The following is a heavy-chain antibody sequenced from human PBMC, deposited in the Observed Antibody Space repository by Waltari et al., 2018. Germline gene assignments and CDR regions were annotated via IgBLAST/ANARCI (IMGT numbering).Heavy chain of an antibody. Sequence: QVQLQQWGAGLLKPSETLSLTCAVYGGSFSGYYWSWIRQPPGKGLEWIGEINHSGSTNYNPTLKSRVTISVDTSKNQFSLKLSSVTAADTAVYYCARGSRTGIAAAGLFDYWGQGTLVTVSS. CDR1: GGSFSGYY. D-gene: IGHD6-13*01. J-gene: IGHJ4*02. CDR2: INHSGST. V-gene: IGHV4-34*01. CDR3: ARGSRTGIAAAGLFDY.